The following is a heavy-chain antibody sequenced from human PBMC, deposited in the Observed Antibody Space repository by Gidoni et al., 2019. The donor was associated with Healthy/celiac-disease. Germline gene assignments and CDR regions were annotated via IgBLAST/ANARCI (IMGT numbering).Heavy chain of an antibody. Sequence: QVQLVQSGAEVKKHGASVKVSCKASGYTFPGYYMPWVRQSPGQGLEWMGWINPNSGGTNYAQKFQGWVTMTRDTSISTAYMELSRLRSDDTAVYYCARDLAICSGGSCYGDYYYYYGMDVWGQGTTVTVSS. CDR1: GYTFPGYY. V-gene: IGHV1-2*04. CDR2: INPNSGGT. D-gene: IGHD2-15*01. J-gene: IGHJ6*02. CDR3: ARDLAICSGGSCYGDYYYYYGMDV.